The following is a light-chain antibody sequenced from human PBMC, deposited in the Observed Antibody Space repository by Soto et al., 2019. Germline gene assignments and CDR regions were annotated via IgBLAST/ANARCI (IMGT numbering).Light chain of an antibody. CDR3: QSYDSSNHVV. V-gene: IGLV6-57*02. CDR1: SGSIASNY. CDR2: KDD. J-gene: IGLJ2*01. Sequence: NFMLTQPHSVSESPGKTVTISCTGSSGSIASNYVQWYQQRPGSAPTTVIYKDDQRPSGVPDRFSGSIDSSSNSASLTISGLKTEDGADYYCQSYDSSNHVVFGGGTKLTVL.